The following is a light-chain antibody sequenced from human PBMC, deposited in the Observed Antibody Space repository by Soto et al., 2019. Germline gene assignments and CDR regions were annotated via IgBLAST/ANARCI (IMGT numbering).Light chain of an antibody. CDR1: QSISSW. CDR3: QQLNSYPRIT. J-gene: IGKJ5*01. Sequence: DIQMTQSPSTLSASVGDRVTITCRASQSISSWLAWYQHKPGKAPKLLIYKASSLEGGVPSRFSGSGSGTEFTLTISSLQPEDFATYYCQQLNSYPRITFGQGTRLEIK. CDR2: KAS. V-gene: IGKV1-5*03.